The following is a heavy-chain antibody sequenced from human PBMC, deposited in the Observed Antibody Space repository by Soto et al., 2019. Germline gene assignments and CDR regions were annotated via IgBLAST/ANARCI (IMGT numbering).Heavy chain of an antibody. CDR3: TRREGYCSSTNCPNWFDH. CDR1: GFTFSGSA. Sequence: EVQLVASGGGLVPPGGSLKLSCAASGFTFSGSAMHWVRQASGKGLEWVGRIRSKSNSYATAYAASVKGRFTISRDDSKNTAYLQMNSLKSEDTAVYYCTRREGYCSSTNCPNWFDHWGQGTLVTVSS. D-gene: IGHD2-2*01. CDR2: IRSKSNSYAT. J-gene: IGHJ5*02. V-gene: IGHV3-73*02.